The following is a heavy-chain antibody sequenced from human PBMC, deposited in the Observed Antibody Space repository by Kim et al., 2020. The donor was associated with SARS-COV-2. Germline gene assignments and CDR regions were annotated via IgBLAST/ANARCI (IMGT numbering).Heavy chain of an antibody. J-gene: IGHJ6*02. CDR1: GFTFSSYW. Sequence: GGSLRLSCAASGFTFSSYWMSWVRQAPGKGLEWVSTIKQDGSERYYVDSVKGRFTISRDNAKNSLFLQMNSLRAEDTAVYYCTGGRTTDVWGQGTTVTVSS. D-gene: IGHD1-1*01. CDR3: TGGRTTDV. V-gene: IGHV3-7*03. CDR2: IKQDGSER.